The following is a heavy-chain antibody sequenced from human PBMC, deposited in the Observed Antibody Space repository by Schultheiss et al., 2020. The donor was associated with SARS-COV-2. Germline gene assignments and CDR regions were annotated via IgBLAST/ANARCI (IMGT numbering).Heavy chain of an antibody. CDR2: VYHSGST. J-gene: IGHJ5*02. Sequence: SQTLSLTCTVSGVSISSYCWNWIRQPPGKGLEWIGYVYHSGSTNHNPSLKSRVTISVDTSKNQFSLKLSSVTAADTAVYYCARNVWGPKIDLWGQGTLVTVSS. CDR1: GVSISSYC. D-gene: IGHD1-26*01. V-gene: IGHV4-59*12. CDR3: ARNVWGPKIDL.